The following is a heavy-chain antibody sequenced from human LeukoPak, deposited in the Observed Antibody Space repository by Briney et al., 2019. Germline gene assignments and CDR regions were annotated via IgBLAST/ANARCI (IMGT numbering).Heavy chain of an antibody. J-gene: IGHJ4*02. CDR1: GFTVSSNY. V-gene: IGHV3-53*01. CDR3: ARTSFDWLSRYYFDY. Sequence: PGGSLRLSCAASGFTVSSNYMSWVRQAPGKWLEWVSVIYSGGSTYYADSVKGRFTISRDNSKNTLYLQMNSLRAEDTAVYYCARTSFDWLSRYYFDYWGQGTLVTVSS. D-gene: IGHD3-9*01. CDR2: IYSGGST.